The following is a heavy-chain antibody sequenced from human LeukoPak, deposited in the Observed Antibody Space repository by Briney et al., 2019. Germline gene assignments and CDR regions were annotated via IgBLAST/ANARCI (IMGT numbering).Heavy chain of an antibody. V-gene: IGHV1-18*01. Sequence: ASVKVSCKASGYTFTGYAISWVRQAPGQGLEWMGWVSAYNGATNYAQNFQDRVTMTTDTPTTTAYMELRSLRSDDTAVYFCARVDLYYDRSGYSRAANDYWGQGTLVTVSS. J-gene: IGHJ4*02. CDR3: ARVDLYYDRSGYSRAANDY. D-gene: IGHD3-22*01. CDR1: GYTFTGYA. CDR2: VSAYNGAT.